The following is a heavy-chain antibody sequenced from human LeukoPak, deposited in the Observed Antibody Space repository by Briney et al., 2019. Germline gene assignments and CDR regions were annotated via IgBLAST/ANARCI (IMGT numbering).Heavy chain of an antibody. D-gene: IGHD6-6*01. CDR2: MSGSGGST. V-gene: IGHV3-23*01. CDR3: AKDGYSSSLNHPGATEFDY. CDR1: GFTFSTYA. Sequence: GGSLRLSCAASGFTFSTYAMSWVRQAPGKGLEWVSAMSGSGGSTKYADSAKGRFTISRDDSKNTLYLQMNSLRAEDTAVYYCAKDGYSSSLNHPGATEFDYWGQGTLVTVSS. J-gene: IGHJ4*02.